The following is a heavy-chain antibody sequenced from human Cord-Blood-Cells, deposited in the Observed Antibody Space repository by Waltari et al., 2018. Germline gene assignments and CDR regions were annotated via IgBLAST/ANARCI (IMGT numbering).Heavy chain of an antibody. CDR3: ARGPDFEYSSSYYYYGMDV. CDR1: GGSISSGDYY. J-gene: IGHJ6*02. V-gene: IGHV4-30-4*08. D-gene: IGHD6-6*01. Sequence: QVQLQESGPGLVKPSQTLSLTCTVSGGSISSGDYYWSWTRQPPRTGLEWVGYIYYSGSTYYNPSLKSRVTISVDTSKNQFSLKLSSVTAADTAVYYCARGPDFEYSSSYYYYGMDVWGQGTTVTVSS. CDR2: IYYSGST.